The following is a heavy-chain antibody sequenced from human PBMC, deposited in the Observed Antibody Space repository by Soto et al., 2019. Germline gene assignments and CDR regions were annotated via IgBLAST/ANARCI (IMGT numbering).Heavy chain of an antibody. Sequence: NPSETLSLTCTVSGGSISSGGYYWSWIRQHPGKGLEWIGYIYYSGSTYYNPSLKSRVTISVDTSKNQFSLKLSSVTAADTAVYYCARGKTVAAAGLFAYWGQGTLVTVSS. D-gene: IGHD6-13*01. CDR2: IYYSGST. CDR1: GGSISSGGYY. CDR3: ARGKTVAAAGLFAY. J-gene: IGHJ4*02. V-gene: IGHV4-31*03.